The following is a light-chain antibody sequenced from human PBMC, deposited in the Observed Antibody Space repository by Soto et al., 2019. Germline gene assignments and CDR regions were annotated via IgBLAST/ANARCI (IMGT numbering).Light chain of an antibody. J-gene: IGLJ3*02. Sequence: QSALTQPASVSGSPGQSITISCTGAGSDDVPYNYVSWYQQHPGKAPKLMIYEVSNRPSGVSNRFSGSKSGSTASLTISGLQAEDEADYFCFSYAGSSTWVFGGGTKLTVL. CDR2: EVS. V-gene: IGLV2-23*02. CDR3: FSYAGSSTWV. CDR1: GSDDVPYNY.